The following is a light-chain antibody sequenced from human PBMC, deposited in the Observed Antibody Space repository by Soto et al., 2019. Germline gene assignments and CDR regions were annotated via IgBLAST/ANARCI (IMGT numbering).Light chain of an antibody. V-gene: IGKV3-15*01. CDR1: QSVNSN. CDR2: GAS. CDR3: QQYNKWPPLT. Sequence: EVVITQSPTTLSVSPGERATLSCRASQSVNSNLAWYQQKPGQAPRLLIYGASTRATGIPARFSGSGSGTEFTLTISSLQSEDFAVYYCQQYNKWPPLTFGGGTKVEIK. J-gene: IGKJ4*01.